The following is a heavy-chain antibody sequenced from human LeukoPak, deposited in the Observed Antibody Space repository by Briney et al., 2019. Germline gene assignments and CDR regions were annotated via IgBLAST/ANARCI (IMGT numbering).Heavy chain of an antibody. D-gene: IGHD1-26*01. J-gene: IGHJ4*02. CDR2: IRSDGSIT. CDR3: ARDGRSGNFDY. Sequence: QAGGSLRLSCAASGFTFSGYWMHWVRHAPGKGLAWVSVIRSDGSITTYADSVKGRFTISRDTAKNTLYLQMNSLRAEDTAVYYCARDGRSGNFDYWGQGTLVTVSS. V-gene: IGHV3-74*01. CDR1: GFTFSGYW.